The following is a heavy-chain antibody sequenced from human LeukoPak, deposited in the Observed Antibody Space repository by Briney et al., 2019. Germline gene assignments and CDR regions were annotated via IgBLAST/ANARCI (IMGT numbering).Heavy chain of an antibody. CDR2: ISSSSSYI. CDR3: AFIAVAGTFDY. CDR1: GFTFSSYS. V-gene: IGHV3-21*01. D-gene: IGHD6-19*01. Sequence: GGSLRLSCAASGFTFSSYSMNLVRQAPGKGLEWVSSISSSSSYIYYADSVKGRFTISRDNAKNSLYLQMNSLRAEDTAVYYCAFIAVAGTFDYWGQGTLVTVSS. J-gene: IGHJ4*02.